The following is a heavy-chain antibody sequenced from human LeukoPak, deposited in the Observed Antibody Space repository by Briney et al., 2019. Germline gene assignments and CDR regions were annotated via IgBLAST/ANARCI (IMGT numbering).Heavy chain of an antibody. CDR2: ISGTGHST. CDR3: AKQSSQRFYDFWAGYYPLDS. D-gene: IGHD3-3*01. Sequence: GGSLRLSCAASGFTTGRFAMTWVRQAPGKGLEWVSSISGTGHSTNYADSVKGRFTISRDNSNNTLYLQMNSLRADDTAVYYCAKQSSQRFYDFWAGYYPLDSWGQGTLVAVSS. J-gene: IGHJ4*02. V-gene: IGHV3-23*01. CDR1: GFTTGRFA.